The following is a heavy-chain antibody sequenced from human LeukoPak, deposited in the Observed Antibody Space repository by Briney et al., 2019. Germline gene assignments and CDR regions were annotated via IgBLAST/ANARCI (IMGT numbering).Heavy chain of an antibody. CDR2: ISGSGGST. CDR3: AKAPDDYGDPNQNWFDP. Sequence: PGGSLRLSCAASGFTFSSYAMNWVRQAPGKGLEWVSAISGSGGSTYYADSVKGRFTISRDNSKNTLYLQMNSLRAEDTAVYYCAKAPDDYGDPNQNWFDPWGQGTLVTVSS. V-gene: IGHV3-23*01. CDR1: GFTFSSYA. D-gene: IGHD4-17*01. J-gene: IGHJ5*02.